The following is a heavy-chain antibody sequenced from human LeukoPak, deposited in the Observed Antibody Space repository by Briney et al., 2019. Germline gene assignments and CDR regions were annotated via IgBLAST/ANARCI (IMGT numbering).Heavy chain of an antibody. CDR1: GFTFRNYG. D-gene: IGHD3-10*01. V-gene: IGHV3-33*01. CDR2: IWYDGCNK. CDR3: ARDKLTGNAFDI. J-gene: IGHJ3*02. Sequence: GWSLSLSCAASGFTFRNYGMHWVRQAAGNGLEWVTIIWYDGCNKYYVDSVMGRFTNSRDNSKNTLFLQMNSLRAEDTAVYYCARDKLTGNAFDIWGQGTMVTVSS.